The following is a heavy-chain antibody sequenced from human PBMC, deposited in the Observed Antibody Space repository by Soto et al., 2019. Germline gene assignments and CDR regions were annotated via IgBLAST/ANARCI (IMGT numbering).Heavy chain of an antibody. CDR1: GYTFTNFG. Sequence: GASVKVSCKASGYTFTNFGISWVRQAPGQGLEWMGWISAYNGNTNYAQNFQGRVTMTTDTSTSTAYMELRSLRSDDTAVYYCARHSFVDTTMVYFDYWGQGTLVTVSS. J-gene: IGHJ4*02. V-gene: IGHV1-18*01. CDR3: ARHSFVDTTMVYFDY. CDR2: ISAYNGNT. D-gene: IGHD5-18*01.